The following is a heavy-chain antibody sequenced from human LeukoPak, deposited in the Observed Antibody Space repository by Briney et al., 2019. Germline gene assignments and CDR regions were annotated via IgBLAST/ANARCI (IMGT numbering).Heavy chain of an antibody. J-gene: IGHJ4*02. D-gene: IGHD3-16*01. CDR3: ARKATDTGEFDY. Sequence: GGSLRLSCAASGFTFSSYSMNWVRQAPGKGLECVSSISSSSSPIYYADSVKGRFTISRDDAKNSLYLQMNSLRAEDTAVYYCARKATDTGEFDYWGQGTLVTVSS. V-gene: IGHV3-21*01. CDR1: GFTFSSYS. CDR2: ISSSSSPI.